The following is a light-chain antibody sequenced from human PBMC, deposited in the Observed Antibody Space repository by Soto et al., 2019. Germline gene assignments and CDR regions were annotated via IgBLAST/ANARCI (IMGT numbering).Light chain of an antibody. CDR1: LSVSSN. V-gene: IGKV3D-15*01. Sequence: EIVMTQSPATLSVSPGERATLSCRASLSVSSNLAWYQQKPGQAPRLLIYGTSSRATGVPARFSGSGSGTDFTLTISSLEPADFAVYYCQQRKTFGGGTKVDIK. CDR3: QQRKT. CDR2: GTS. J-gene: IGKJ4*01.